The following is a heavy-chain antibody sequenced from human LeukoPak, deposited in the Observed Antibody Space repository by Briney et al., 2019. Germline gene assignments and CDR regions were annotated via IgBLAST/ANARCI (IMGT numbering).Heavy chain of an antibody. CDR2: ISSSSSYI. CDR1: GFTFSIYN. D-gene: IGHD4-17*01. J-gene: IGHJ4*03. Sequence: GGSLRLSCAASGFTFSIYNMNWVRQAPGKGLECVSSISSSSSYIYYADSVKGRFTISKGNAKNSLYSQINSLRTEETAVYYCAELNTKVTSPFYSLGQGTPVTVSS. V-gene: IGHV3-21*01. CDR3: AELNTKVTSPFYS.